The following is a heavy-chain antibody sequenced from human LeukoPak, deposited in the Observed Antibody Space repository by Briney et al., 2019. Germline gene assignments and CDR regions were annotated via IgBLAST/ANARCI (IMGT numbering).Heavy chain of an antibody. CDR1: GFTFSSYG. CDR2: IRYDGSNK. CDR3: AKDCYSNWAGSFDY. D-gene: IGHD4-11*01. Sequence: GGSLRLSCAASGFTFSSYGMHWVRQVPGKGREWVAFIRYDGSNKYYADSVKGRFTISRDNSKNTLYLQMNSLRAEDTAGYYCAKDCYSNWAGSFDYWGQGTLVTVSS. V-gene: IGHV3-30*02. J-gene: IGHJ4*02.